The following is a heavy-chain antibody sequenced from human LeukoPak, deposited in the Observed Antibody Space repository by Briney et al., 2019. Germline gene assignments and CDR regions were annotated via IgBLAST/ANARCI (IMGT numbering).Heavy chain of an antibody. CDR3: ARLMDYYDSSGYPYYYYYYMDV. D-gene: IGHD3-22*01. CDR1: GFTFSSYA. CDR2: ISSNGGST. Sequence: GGSLRPSCAASGFTFSSYAMHWVRQAPGKGLEYVSAISSNGGSTYYANSVKGRFTISRDNSKNTLYLQMGSLRAEDMAVYYCARLMDYYDSSGYPYYYYYYMDVWGKGTTVTVSS. V-gene: IGHV3-64*01. J-gene: IGHJ6*03.